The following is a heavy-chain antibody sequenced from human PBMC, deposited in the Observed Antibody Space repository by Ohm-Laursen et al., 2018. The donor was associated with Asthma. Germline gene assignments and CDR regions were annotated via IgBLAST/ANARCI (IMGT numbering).Heavy chain of an antibody. CDR1: GFTFSDYY. V-gene: IGHV3-11*06. CDR3: ARDTRDCSSTSCYYYYGMDV. D-gene: IGHD2-2*01. CDR2: ISSSSSYI. Sequence: SLRLSCAASGFTFSDYYMSFIRQAPGKGLEWVSSISSSSSYIYYADSVKGRFTISRDNAKNSLYLQMNSLRAEDTAVYYCARDTRDCSSTSCYYYYGMDVWGQGTTVTVSS. J-gene: IGHJ6*02.